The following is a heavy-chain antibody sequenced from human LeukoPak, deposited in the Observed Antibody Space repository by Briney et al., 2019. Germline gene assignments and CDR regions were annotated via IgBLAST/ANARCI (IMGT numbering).Heavy chain of an antibody. CDR1: GFTFSSYA. J-gene: IGHJ4*02. CDR2: ISGSGGST. CDR3: AKDRDGYNFFDY. D-gene: IGHD5-24*01. Sequence: GGSLRLSCAASGFTFSSYAMSWVRQAPGKGLEWVSAISGSGGSTYYADSVKGRFTVSRDNSKNTLYLQMNSLRAEDTAVYYCAKDRDGYNFFDYWGQGTLVTVSS. V-gene: IGHV3-23*01.